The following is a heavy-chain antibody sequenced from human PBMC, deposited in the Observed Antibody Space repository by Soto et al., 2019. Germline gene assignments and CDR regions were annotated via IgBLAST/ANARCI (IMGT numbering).Heavy chain of an antibody. CDR1: GGSISSGGYY. Sequence: SETLSLTCTVSGGSISSGGYYWSWIRQHPGKGLEWIGYIYYSGSTYYNPSLKSRVTISVDTSKNQFSLKLSSVTAADTAVYYCARDYYYDSSGYYAFDIWGQGTRVTVSS. V-gene: IGHV4-31*03. J-gene: IGHJ3*02. CDR2: IYYSGST. D-gene: IGHD3-22*01. CDR3: ARDYYYDSSGYYAFDI.